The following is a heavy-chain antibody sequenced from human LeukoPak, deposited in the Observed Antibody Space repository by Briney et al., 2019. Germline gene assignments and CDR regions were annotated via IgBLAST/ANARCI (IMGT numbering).Heavy chain of an antibody. Sequence: GGSLRLSCAASGFTISSYSMNWVRQAPGKGLEWVSSICSSSSYIYYADSVKGRFTISRDNAKNSLYLQMNSLRAEDTAVYYCASGDFEGYYYYYGMDVWGQGTTVTVSS. V-gene: IGHV3-21*01. CDR2: ICSSSSYI. CDR3: ASGDFEGYYYYYGMDV. J-gene: IGHJ6*02. CDR1: GFTISSYS. D-gene: IGHD2-21*01.